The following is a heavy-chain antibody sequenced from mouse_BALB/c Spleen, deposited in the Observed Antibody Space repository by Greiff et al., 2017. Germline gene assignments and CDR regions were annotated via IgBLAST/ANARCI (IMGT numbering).Heavy chain of an antibody. J-gene: IGHJ3*01. V-gene: IGHV3-8*02. Sequence: EVKLQESGPSLVKPSQTLSLTCSVTGDSITSGYWNWIRKFPGNKLEYMGHISYSGSTYYNPSLKSRISITRDTSKNQYYLQLNSVTTEDTATYYCARSFFYDGYYPFAYWGQGTLVTVSA. CDR2: ISYSGST. CDR1: GDSITSGY. CDR3: ARSFFYDGYYPFAY. D-gene: IGHD2-3*01.